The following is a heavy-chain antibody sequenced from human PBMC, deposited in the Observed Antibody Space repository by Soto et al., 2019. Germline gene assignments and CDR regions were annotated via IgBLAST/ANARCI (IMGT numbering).Heavy chain of an antibody. CDR3: ARDRVVVTAYPDAFEL. D-gene: IGHD2-21*02. V-gene: IGHV1-46*01. CDR2: INPSGGST. Sequence: QVQLVQSGAEVKKPGASVKVSCKSSGYTFSSYYMHWVRQAPRQGLEWMGIINPSGGSTTYALKFQGRVTMTRDTSTSTVYMELSSLRSEDTAVYYCARDRVVVTAYPDAFELWGQGTMVTVSS. J-gene: IGHJ3*01. CDR1: GYTFSSYY.